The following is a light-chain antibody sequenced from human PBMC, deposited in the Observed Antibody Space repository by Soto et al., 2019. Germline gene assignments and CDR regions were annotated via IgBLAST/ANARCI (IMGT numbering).Light chain of an antibody. CDR3: QQYNTYPLT. J-gene: IGKJ4*01. CDR1: QSISTW. V-gene: IGKV1-5*03. CDR2: KAS. Sequence: TQMTQSPSTLSASVGDRVTITCRASQSISTWLAWYQQKPGKAPKLLIYKASNLEDGVPSRFSGSGSGTEFTITISSLQPDDFATYYCQQYNTYPLTFGGGTTVEIK.